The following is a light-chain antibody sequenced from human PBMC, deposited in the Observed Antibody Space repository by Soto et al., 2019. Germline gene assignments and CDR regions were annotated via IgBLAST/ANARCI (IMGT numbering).Light chain of an antibody. V-gene: IGKV3-20*01. Sequence: EIVLTQSPGTLSLSPGEGATLSFRASQSVSSSYLAWYQQKPGQAPRLLIYGASSRATGIPDRFSGSGSETEFTLTIRSLQSEDFAVYFCQQYNNWPSFGQGTRLEIK. J-gene: IGKJ5*01. CDR1: QSVSSSY. CDR2: GAS. CDR3: QQYNNWPS.